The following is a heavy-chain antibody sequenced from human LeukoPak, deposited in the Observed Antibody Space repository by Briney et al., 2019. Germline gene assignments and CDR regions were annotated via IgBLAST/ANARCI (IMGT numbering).Heavy chain of an antibody. J-gene: IGHJ4*02. V-gene: IGHV3-21*01. Sequence: GGSLRLSCAASGFTFSSYSMNWVRQAPGKGLEWVSSISSSSYIYYADSVKGRFTISRDNAKNSLYLQMHSLRAEDTAVYYCERDEGGDYGDVHGPLGYWGQGTLVTVFS. CDR1: GFTFSSYS. CDR3: ERDEGGDYGDVHGPLGY. CDR2: ISSSSYI. D-gene: IGHD4-17*01.